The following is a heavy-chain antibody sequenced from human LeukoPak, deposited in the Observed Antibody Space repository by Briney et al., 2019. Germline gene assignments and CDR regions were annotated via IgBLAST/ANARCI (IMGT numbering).Heavy chain of an antibody. CDR2: ISAYNGNT. J-gene: IGHJ4*02. D-gene: IGHD3-16*02. CDR1: GYTFTSYG. CDR3: ARGSNYDYVWGSYRYDYFDY. V-gene: IGHV1-18*01. Sequence: ASVKVSCKASGYTFTSYGISWVRQAPGQGLEWMGWISAYNGNTNYAQKLQGRVTMTTDTSTSTAYMELRSLRSDDTAVYYCARGSNYDYVWGSYRYDYFDYWGQGTLVTVSS.